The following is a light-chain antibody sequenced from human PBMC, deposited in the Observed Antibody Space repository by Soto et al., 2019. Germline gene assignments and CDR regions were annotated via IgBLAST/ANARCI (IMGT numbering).Light chain of an antibody. CDR2: GAS. J-gene: IGKJ2*01. V-gene: IGKV3-20*01. CDR3: QQYGDSPMYT. Sequence: EIVLTQSPGTLSLSPGERATLFCRASQRIATSQLAGYQQKPGQAPRLLIGASTRATGIPDRFSDSGSGTDFTLTISRLEPEDFAVYFCQQYGDSPMYTFGQGTKLEI. CDR1: QRIATSQ.